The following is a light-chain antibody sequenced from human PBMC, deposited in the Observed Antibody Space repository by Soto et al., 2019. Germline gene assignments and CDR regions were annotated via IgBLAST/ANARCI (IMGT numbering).Light chain of an antibody. J-gene: IGLJ1*01. Sequence: QSVLTQPPSVSGAPGQRITISCTGSSSNIGADFDVYWYQQLPGAAPKLLIYGNTNRPSGVPDRFSGSKSGTPASLAITGLQAEDEADYYCQSYDRSLTGVFGTGTKVTVL. CDR1: SSNIGADFD. V-gene: IGLV1-40*01. CDR2: GNT. CDR3: QSYDRSLTGV.